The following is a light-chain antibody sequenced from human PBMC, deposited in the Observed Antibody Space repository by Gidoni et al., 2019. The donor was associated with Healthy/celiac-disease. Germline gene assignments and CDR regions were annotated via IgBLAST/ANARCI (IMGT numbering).Light chain of an antibody. CDR3: QQSYSTPFFT. Sequence: DIQMTQSPSSLSASVGDRVTITCRASQSISSYLNWYQQKPGKAPKLLIYAASSLQSGVPSRFSGSGSGTDFTLTISSLQPEDFATYYCQQSYSTPFFTFXPXTKEDIK. CDR1: QSISSY. V-gene: IGKV1-39*01. J-gene: IGKJ3*01. CDR2: AAS.